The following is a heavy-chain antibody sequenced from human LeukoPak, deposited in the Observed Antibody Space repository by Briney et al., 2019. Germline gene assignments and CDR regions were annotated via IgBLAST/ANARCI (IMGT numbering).Heavy chain of an antibody. CDR1: GFTFSSYW. CDR2: IKQDGSEK. CDR3: ARDQGGSGSYYNSALFDY. J-gene: IGHJ4*02. D-gene: IGHD3-10*01. V-gene: IGHV3-7*01. Sequence: GGSLRLSCAASGFTFSSYWMSWVRQAPGKGLEWVANIKQDGSEKYYVDSVKGRFTISRDNAKNSLYLQMNSLRAEDTAVYYCARDQGGSGSYYNSALFDYWGQGTLVTVSS.